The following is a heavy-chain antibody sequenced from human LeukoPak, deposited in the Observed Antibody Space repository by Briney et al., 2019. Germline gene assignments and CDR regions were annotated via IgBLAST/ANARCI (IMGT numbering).Heavy chain of an antibody. CDR1: GFTFSGHT. CDR2: IEASSHGGTT. J-gene: IGHJ4*02. CDR3: TRDLGDTDSWYYFDS. V-gene: IGHV3-49*04. D-gene: IGHD6-13*01. Sequence: PGWSLRLSCTTSGFTFSGHTMHWVRQAPGKGLEWVGFIEASSHGGTTEYASSVKGRFTISRDDSKSIAHLQMNSLKTEDTAVYYCTRDLGDTDSWYYFDSWGQGNLVTVSS.